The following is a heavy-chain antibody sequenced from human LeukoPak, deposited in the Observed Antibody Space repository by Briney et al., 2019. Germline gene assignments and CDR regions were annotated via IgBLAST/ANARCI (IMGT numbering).Heavy chain of an antibody. CDR2: INPNSGGT. CDR1: GYTFTGYY. CDR3: ARVAGIAAAGGYFDP. Sequence: GASVKVSCKASGYTFTGYYMHWVRQAPGQGLEWMGRINPNSGGTNYAQKFQGRVAMTRDTSISTAYLELSRLRSDDTAVYYCARVAGIAAAGGYFDPWGQGTLVTVSS. D-gene: IGHD6-13*01. V-gene: IGHV1-2*06. J-gene: IGHJ5*02.